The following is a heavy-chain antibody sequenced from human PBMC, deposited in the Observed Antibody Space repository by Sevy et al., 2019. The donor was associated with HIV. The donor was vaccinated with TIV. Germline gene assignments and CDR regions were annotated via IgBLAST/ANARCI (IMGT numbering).Heavy chain of an antibody. CDR1: GFTFSDYY. CDR3: ARDEGYDSNANYHFYFDL. D-gene: IGHD3-22*01. J-gene: IGHJ2*01. Sequence: GGSLRLSCAASGFTFSDYYMSWIRQVPGKGLEWVSYMSSSGTTISYAYSVKGRFTMYRDNAKKLLYLHMSSLRAEDSAVYYCARDEGYDSNANYHFYFDLCGRGTMVTVSS. V-gene: IGHV3-11*01. CDR2: MSSSGTTI.